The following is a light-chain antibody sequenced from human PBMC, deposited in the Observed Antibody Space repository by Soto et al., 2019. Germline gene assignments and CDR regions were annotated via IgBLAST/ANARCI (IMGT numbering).Light chain of an antibody. V-gene: IGLV2-11*01. CDR2: DVY. Sequence: QSSLTQPRSVSGSPGQSVIISCTGTSSDIGASNYVSWSQHRPGKAPKLIIYDVYKRPSGVPDRFSASKSGSTASLTISGLQTEDEAFYYCCSYADTDSVLFGGGTKVTVL. J-gene: IGLJ2*01. CDR3: CSYADTDSVL. CDR1: SSDIGASNY.